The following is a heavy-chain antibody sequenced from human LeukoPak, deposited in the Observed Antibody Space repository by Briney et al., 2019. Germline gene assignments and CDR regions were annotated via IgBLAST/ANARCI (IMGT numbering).Heavy chain of an antibody. CDR3: AKMDSIAAAGTFDY. CDR1: GFTFTTYG. J-gene: IGHJ4*02. CDR2: IASNGGSE. D-gene: IGHD6-13*01. Sequence: GGSLRLSCAASGFTFTTYGLHWVRQAPGKGLEWVAAIASNGGSEYYADSVKGRFTISRDNSKDTLFLQMNSLRAEDTAVYYCAKMDSIAAAGTFDYWGQGTLVTVSS. V-gene: IGHV3-30*18.